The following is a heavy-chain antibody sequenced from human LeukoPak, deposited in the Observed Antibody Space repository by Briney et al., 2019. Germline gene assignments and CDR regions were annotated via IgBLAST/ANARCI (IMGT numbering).Heavy chain of an antibody. J-gene: IGHJ4*02. CDR3: ARGGVGYYFDY. Sequence: SETLSLTCAVYGGSFSGYYWSWIRQPPGKGLEWIGEINHSGSTNYNPYLKSRVTISVDTSKNQFSLKLSSVTAADTAVYYCARGGVGYYFDYWGQGTLVTVSS. D-gene: IGHD1-26*01. CDR1: GGSFSGYY. CDR2: INHSGST. V-gene: IGHV4-34*01.